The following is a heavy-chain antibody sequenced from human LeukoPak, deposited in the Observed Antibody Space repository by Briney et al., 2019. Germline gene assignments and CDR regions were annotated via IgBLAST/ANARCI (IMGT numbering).Heavy chain of an antibody. Sequence: SETLSLTCTVSGGSISSYYWSWIRQPPGKGLEWIGYIYNSGSTNYIPSLKSRVTISVDTSKNQFSLKLSSVTAADTAVYYCARRDSSSWYQEDCFDPWGQGTLVTVSS. CDR2: IYNSGST. D-gene: IGHD6-13*01. J-gene: IGHJ5*02. V-gene: IGHV4-59*01. CDR3: ARRDSSSWYQEDCFDP. CDR1: GGSISSYY.